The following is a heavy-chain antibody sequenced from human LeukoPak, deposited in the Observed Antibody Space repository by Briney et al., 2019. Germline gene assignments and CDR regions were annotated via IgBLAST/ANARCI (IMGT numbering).Heavy chain of an antibody. D-gene: IGHD2-15*01. V-gene: IGHV4-59*08. CDR2: IYYSGST. CDR3: ARTVTVVSYYYYYMDV. Sequence: KPSETLSLTCTVSGGSISSYYWSWIRQPPGKGLEWIGYIYYSGSTNYNPSPKSRVTISVDTSKNQFSLKLSSVTAADTAVYYCARTVTVVSYYYYYMDVWGKGTTVTVSS. CDR1: GGSISSYY. J-gene: IGHJ6*03.